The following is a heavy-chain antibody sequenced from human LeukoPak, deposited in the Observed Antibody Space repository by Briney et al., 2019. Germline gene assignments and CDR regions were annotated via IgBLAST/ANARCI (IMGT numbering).Heavy chain of an antibody. CDR1: GFSISSGYF. V-gene: IGHV4-38-2*02. CDR3: ARLGGYFGSGTLSFFDY. CDR2: IDYRGSS. J-gene: IGHJ4*02. Sequence: SETLSLTCTVSGFSISSGYFWGWIRQPPGKGLEWIGNIDYRGSSYYNPSLKSRVTLSVDTSKNRFSLKLSSVTAADTAVYYCARLGGYFGSGTLSFFDYWGQGTLITVSS. D-gene: IGHD3-10*01.